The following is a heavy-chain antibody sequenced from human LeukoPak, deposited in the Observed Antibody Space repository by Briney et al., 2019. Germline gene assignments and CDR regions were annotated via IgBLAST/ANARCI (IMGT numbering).Heavy chain of an antibody. CDR2: IGSSSSYI. CDR1: GFTFSSYS. D-gene: IGHD6-13*01. Sequence: GGSLRLSCAASGFTFSSYSMNWVRQAPGKGLQWVSSIGSSSSYIYYADSVKGRFTISRDNAKNSLYLQMSSLRAEDTAVYYCARADGSFTTPFDYWGQGTLVTVSS. V-gene: IGHV3-21*01. CDR3: ARADGSFTTPFDY. J-gene: IGHJ4*02.